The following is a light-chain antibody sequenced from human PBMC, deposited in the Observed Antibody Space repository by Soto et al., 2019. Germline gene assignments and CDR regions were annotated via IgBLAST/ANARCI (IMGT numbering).Light chain of an antibody. J-gene: IGKJ1*01. CDR2: AAS. CDR1: RSISNY. V-gene: IGKV1-39*01. Sequence: DIQMTQSPSSLSASVGDRVTITCRASRSISNYLNWYQQKSGKVPRLLIYAASSLQPGVPSRFSGTGTGTAFTLTITSLQPEDSVTYYCQQSYSVPRFGPGTRVDLK. CDR3: QQSYSVPR.